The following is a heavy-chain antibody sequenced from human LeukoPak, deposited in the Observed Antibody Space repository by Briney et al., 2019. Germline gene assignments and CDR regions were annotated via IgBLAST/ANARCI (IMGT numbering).Heavy chain of an antibody. J-gene: IGHJ4*02. CDR3: ARGSELGYCSGGSCYFEY. CDR2: ISSSSSYI. Sequence: PGGSLRLSCAASGFTFSSYSMNWVRQAPGKGLEWVSIISSSSSYIYYADSVKGRFTISRDNDKNSLYLQMNSLRAEDTAVYYCARGSELGYCSGGSCYFEYWGQGTLVTVSS. CDR1: GFTFSSYS. V-gene: IGHV3-21*01. D-gene: IGHD2-15*01.